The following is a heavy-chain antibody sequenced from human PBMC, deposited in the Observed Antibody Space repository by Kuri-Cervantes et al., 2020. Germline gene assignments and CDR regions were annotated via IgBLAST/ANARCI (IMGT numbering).Heavy chain of an antibody. D-gene: IGHD6-13*01. V-gene: IGHV4-61*02. CDR3: ARQGSYSSSWDY. CDR1: GGSISSGSYY. J-gene: IGHJ4*02. CDR2: IYTSGST. Sequence: SETLSLTCTVSGGSISSGSYYWSWIRQPAGKGLEWIGRIYTSGSTNYNPSLKSRVTMSVDTSKNQFSLKLSSVTAADTAVYYCARQGSYSSSWDYWGQGTLVTVSS.